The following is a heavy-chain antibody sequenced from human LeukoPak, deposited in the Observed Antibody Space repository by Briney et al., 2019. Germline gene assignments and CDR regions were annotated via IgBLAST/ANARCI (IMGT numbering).Heavy chain of an antibody. D-gene: IGHD3-10*01. Sequence: GRSLRLSCAASGFTFSSYAMHWVRQAPGKGLEWVAVISYDGSNKYYADSVKGRFTISRDNSKNTLYLQMNSLRAEDTAVYYCARANRKGFGEDYYYYYYMDVWGKGTTVTVSS. V-gene: IGHV3-30*04. CDR1: GFTFSSYA. J-gene: IGHJ6*03. CDR3: ARANRKGFGEDYYYYYYMDV. CDR2: ISYDGSNK.